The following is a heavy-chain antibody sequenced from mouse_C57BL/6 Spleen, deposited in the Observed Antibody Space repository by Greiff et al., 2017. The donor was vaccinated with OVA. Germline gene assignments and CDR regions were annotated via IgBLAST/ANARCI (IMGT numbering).Heavy chain of an antibody. Sequence: EVQLQQSGPELVKPGASVKISCKASGYTFTDYYMNWVKQSHGKSLEWIGDINPNNGGTSYNQKFKGKATLTVDKSSSTAYMELRSLTSEDSAVYYCARIQLGRGWYFDVWGTGTTVTVSS. CDR1: GYTFTDYY. J-gene: IGHJ1*03. CDR2: INPNNGGT. D-gene: IGHD4-1*02. CDR3: ARIQLGRGWYFDV. V-gene: IGHV1-26*01.